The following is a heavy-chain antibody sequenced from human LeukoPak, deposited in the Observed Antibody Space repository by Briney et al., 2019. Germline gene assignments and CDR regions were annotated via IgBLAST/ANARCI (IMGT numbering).Heavy chain of an antibody. Sequence: SETLSLTCTVSGGSFSTSSYYWGWIRQPPGKGLEWIGTIYYSGSTYYNPSLQSRATISVDTSKNQFSLKLTSVTAADAAVYYCARGGYIYGLDYWGQGTLVTVSS. V-gene: IGHV4-39*01. CDR2: IYYSGST. CDR3: ARGGYIYGLDY. J-gene: IGHJ4*02. CDR1: GGSFSTSSYY. D-gene: IGHD5-18*01.